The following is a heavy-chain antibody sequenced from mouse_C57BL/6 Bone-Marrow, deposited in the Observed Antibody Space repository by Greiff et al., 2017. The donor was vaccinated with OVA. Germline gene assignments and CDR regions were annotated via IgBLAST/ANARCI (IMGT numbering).Heavy chain of an antibody. CDR1: GYTFTSYW. D-gene: IGHD1-1*01. V-gene: IGHV1-50*01. CDR2: IDPSDSYT. CDR3: AREGPYYYATWYFDV. Sequence: VQLQQPGAELVKPGASVKLSCKASGYTFTSYWMQWVKQRPGQGLEWIGEIDPSDSYTNYNQKFKGKATLTVDTSSSTAYMQLSSLTSEDSAVYYCAREGPYYYATWYFDVWGTGTTVTVSS. J-gene: IGHJ1*03.